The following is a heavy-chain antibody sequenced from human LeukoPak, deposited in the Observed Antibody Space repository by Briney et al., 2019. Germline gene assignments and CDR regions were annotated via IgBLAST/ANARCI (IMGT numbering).Heavy chain of an antibody. Sequence: SVKVSCKASGGTFTSYAISWVRQAPGQGLEWMGGIIPIFGTANYAQKFQGGVTITADESTSTAYMELSSLRSEDTAVYYCARDRPLGVGEYGDAFDIWGQGTMVTVSS. J-gene: IGHJ3*02. CDR1: GGTFTSYA. CDR3: ARDRPLGVGEYGDAFDI. V-gene: IGHV1-69*13. CDR2: IIPIFGTA. D-gene: IGHD2-8*02.